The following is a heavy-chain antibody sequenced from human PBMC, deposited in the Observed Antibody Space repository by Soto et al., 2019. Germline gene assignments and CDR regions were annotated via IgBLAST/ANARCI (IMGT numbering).Heavy chain of an antibody. D-gene: IGHD6-19*01. CDR1: GYTFTSYA. CDR2: INAGNGNT. CDR3: ARVPSSGWYWYFDL. J-gene: IGHJ2*01. V-gene: IGHV1-3*01. Sequence: ASVKVSCKASGYTFTSYAMHWVRQAPGQRLEWMGWINAGNGNTKYSQKFQGRVTITRDTSASTAYMELSSLRSEDTAVYYCARVPSSGWYWYFDLWGRGTLVTVSS.